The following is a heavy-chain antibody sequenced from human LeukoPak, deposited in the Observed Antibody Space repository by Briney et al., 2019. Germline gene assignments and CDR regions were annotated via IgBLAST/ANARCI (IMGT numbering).Heavy chain of an antibody. D-gene: IGHD1-26*01. Sequence: ASVKVSCKASGGTFISYAISWVRQAPGQGLEWMGGIIPIFGTANYAQKFQGRVTITADESTSTAYMELSSLRSEDTAVYYCATGPRGSHRYFDYWGQGTLVTVSS. CDR1: GGTFISYA. CDR3: ATGPRGSHRYFDY. J-gene: IGHJ4*02. CDR2: IIPIFGTA. V-gene: IGHV1-69*13.